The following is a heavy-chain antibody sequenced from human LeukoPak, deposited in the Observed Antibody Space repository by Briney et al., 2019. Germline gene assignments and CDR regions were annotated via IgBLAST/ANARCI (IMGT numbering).Heavy chain of an antibody. CDR2: IYYSGST. CDR3: ARANSGYYSPIGY. Sequence: SETLSLTCTVSGGSISSGGYYWSWIRQHPGKGLEWIGYIYYSGSTYYNPSLKSRVTISVDTSKNQFSLKLSSVTAADTAVYYCARANSGYYSPIGYWGQGTLVTVSS. CDR1: GGSISSGGYY. J-gene: IGHJ4*02. V-gene: IGHV4-31*03. D-gene: IGHD3-22*01.